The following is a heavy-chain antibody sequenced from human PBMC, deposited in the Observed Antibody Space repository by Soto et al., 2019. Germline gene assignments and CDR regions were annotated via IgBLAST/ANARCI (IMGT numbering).Heavy chain of an antibody. J-gene: IGHJ5*02. CDR1: GFTFSSYG. V-gene: IGHV3-30*18. Sequence: QVQLVESGGGVVQPGRSLRLSLEASGFTFSSYGMPGVAQAPAKGLEGWAVISYDGSNKYYADSVKGRFTISRDNSKNTLYLQMNSLRAEDTAVYYCAKESVRLWFGGFNWFDPWGQGTLVTVSS. CDR2: ISYDGSNK. CDR3: AKESVRLWFGGFNWFDP. D-gene: IGHD3-10*01.